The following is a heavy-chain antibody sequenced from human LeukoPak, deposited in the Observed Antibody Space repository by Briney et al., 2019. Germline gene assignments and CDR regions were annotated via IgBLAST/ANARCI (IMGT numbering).Heavy chain of an antibody. D-gene: IGHD3-22*01. CDR2: IKQDGSEK. Sequence: GGSLRLSCAASGFTFSSYAMSWVRQAPGKGLEGVANIKQDGSEKYYVDSVKGRFTISRDNAKNSLYLQMNSLRAEDTAVYYCARVKTFYDSSGYQLPDDAFDIWGQGTMVTVSS. CDR3: ARVKTFYDSSGYQLPDDAFDI. CDR1: GFTFSSYA. J-gene: IGHJ3*02. V-gene: IGHV3-7*01.